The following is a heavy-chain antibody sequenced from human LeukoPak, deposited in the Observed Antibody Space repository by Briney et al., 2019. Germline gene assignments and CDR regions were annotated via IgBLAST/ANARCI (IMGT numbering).Heavy chain of an antibody. CDR1: GFTFSSYS. Sequence: GGSLRLSCAASGFTFSSYSMNWVRQAPGKGLEWVSSISSSSSYVYYADSVKGRFTISRDNAKNSLYLQMNSLRAEDTAVYYCARDRVGATDYWGQGTLVTVSS. CDR2: ISSSSSYV. CDR3: ARDRVGATDY. D-gene: IGHD1-26*01. J-gene: IGHJ4*02. V-gene: IGHV3-21*01.